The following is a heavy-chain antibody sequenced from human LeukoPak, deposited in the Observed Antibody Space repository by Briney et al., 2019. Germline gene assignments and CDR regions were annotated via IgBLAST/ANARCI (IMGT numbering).Heavy chain of an antibody. CDR2: ITPNSGGT. CDR1: GYTFTGYY. J-gene: IGHJ3*02. Sequence: GASVKVSCKASGYTFTGYYMHWVRQAPGQGLEWMGRITPNSGGTNYAQKFQGRVTMTRDTSISTAYMELSRLRSDDTAVYYCARDLIYGGYAFDIWGQGTMVTVSS. V-gene: IGHV1-2*06. CDR3: ARDLIYGGYAFDI. D-gene: IGHD4-17*01.